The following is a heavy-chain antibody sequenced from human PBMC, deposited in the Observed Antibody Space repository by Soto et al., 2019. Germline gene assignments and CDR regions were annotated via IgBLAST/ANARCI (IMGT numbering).Heavy chain of an antibody. CDR1: GYPFVSYG. J-gene: IGHJ6*03. CDR3: ARGTIVERPYFYMDV. CDR2: VSGHNGNT. D-gene: IGHD2-15*01. V-gene: IGHV1-18*01. Sequence: GASVKVSCKASGYPFVSYGISWMRQASGQGPEWMAWVSGHNGNTYYAQKFQGRVTVTTDRSTNTVYMELRSLRSDDTAVYYCARGTIVERPYFYMDVWGKGTTVTVSS.